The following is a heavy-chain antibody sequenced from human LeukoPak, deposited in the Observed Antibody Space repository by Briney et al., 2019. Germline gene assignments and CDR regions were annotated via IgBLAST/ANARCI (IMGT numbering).Heavy chain of an antibody. CDR1: GFTFRAYP. CDR2: ISGSGGST. D-gene: IGHD3-16*01. J-gene: IGHJ6*02. CDR3: ATVGVAYGMHV. V-gene: IGHV3-23*01. Sequence: GGSLSLSCAASGFTFRAYPMSWLRQAPGKGLDWVATISGSGGSTFYADSVKGRFSISRDISKNTLYLQMNSLRVEDTAVYYCATVGVAYGMHVWGQGTTVTVSS.